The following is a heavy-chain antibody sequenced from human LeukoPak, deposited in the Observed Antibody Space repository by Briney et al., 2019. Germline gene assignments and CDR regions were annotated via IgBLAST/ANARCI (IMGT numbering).Heavy chain of an antibody. CDR2: IYYSGST. Sequence: SETLSLTCTVSGGSISSGGYYWSWLRQHPGKGLEWIGYIYYSGSTYYNPSLKSRVTISVDTSKNQFSLKLSSVTAADTAVYYCARAGWSSSWPIVGPWGQGTLVTVSS. CDR3: ARAGWSSSWPIVGP. D-gene: IGHD6-13*01. CDR1: GGSISSGGYY. V-gene: IGHV4-31*03. J-gene: IGHJ5*02.